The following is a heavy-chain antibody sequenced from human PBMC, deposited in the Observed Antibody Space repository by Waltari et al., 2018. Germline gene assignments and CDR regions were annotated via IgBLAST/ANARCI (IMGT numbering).Heavy chain of an antibody. CDR3: ARTPYDYVWGSYPTIWSQAPVYFDY. J-gene: IGHJ4*02. D-gene: IGHD3-16*02. CDR1: GYTFTSYG. V-gene: IGHV1-18*01. Sequence: QVQLVQSGAEVKKPGASVKVSCKASGYTFTSYGISWVRQAPGQGLEWMGWISAYNGNTNYAQKLQGRGTMTTDTSTSTAYMELRSLRSDETAVYYCARTPYDYVWGSYPTIWSQAPVYFDYWGQGTLVTVSS. CDR2: ISAYNGNT.